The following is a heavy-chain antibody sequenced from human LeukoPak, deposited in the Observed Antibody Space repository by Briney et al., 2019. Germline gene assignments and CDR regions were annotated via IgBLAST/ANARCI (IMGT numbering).Heavy chain of an antibody. CDR3: ARVGVDYSGNIIKYFFDY. CDR1: GGSFSGYY. Sequence: SSETLSLTCAVYGGSFSGYYWSWIRQPAGKGLEWIGRIYTSGSTNYNPSLKSRVTISVDTSKNQFSLKLSPVTAADTAVYYCARVGVDYSGNIIKYFFDYWGQGTLVTVSS. J-gene: IGHJ4*02. V-gene: IGHV4-59*10. D-gene: IGHD4-23*01. CDR2: IYTSGST.